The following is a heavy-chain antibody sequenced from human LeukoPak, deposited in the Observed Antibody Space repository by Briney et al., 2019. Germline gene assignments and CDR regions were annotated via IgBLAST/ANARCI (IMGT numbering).Heavy chain of an antibody. V-gene: IGHV4-30-2*01. Sequence: PSETLSLTCAVSGGSISSGGYSWSWIRQPPGKGLEWIGYIYHSENTYYNPSLKSRVTISVDRSKNQFSLKLTSVTAADTAVYYCARDRGAFDIWGQGTMVTVSS. CDR3: ARDRGAFDI. CDR2: IYHSENT. J-gene: IGHJ3*02. D-gene: IGHD3-10*01. CDR1: GGSISSGGYS.